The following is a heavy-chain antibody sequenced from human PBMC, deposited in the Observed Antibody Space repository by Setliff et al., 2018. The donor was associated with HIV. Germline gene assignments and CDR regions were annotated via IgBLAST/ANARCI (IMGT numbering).Heavy chain of an antibody. J-gene: IGHJ3*02. Sequence: SETLSLTCSVSGASIRGHYWSWIRQSPGKGLEWIGNIYYSGNTNYNPSFKSRVTISVDTSKNQFSLRVNSVTAADTAVYYCARSLVPSGYYYGRHAFDIWVQGTKVTVSS. CDR1: GASIRGHY. V-gene: IGHV4-59*08. CDR2: IYYSGNT. CDR3: ARSLVPSGYYYGRHAFDI. D-gene: IGHD3-22*01.